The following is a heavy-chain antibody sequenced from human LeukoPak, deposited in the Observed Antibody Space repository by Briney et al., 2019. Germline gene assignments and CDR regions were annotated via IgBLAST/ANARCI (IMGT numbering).Heavy chain of an antibody. CDR3: ARGAIAVAGRGFDY. J-gene: IGHJ4*02. CDR1: GGSISSYY. D-gene: IGHD6-19*01. V-gene: IGHV4-59*01. Sequence: PSETLSLTCTVSGGSISSYYWSWIRQPPGKGLEWIGYIYYSGSTNYNPSLKSRVTISVDTSKNQFSLKLSSVTAADTAVYYCARGAIAVAGRGFDYWGQGTLVTVSS. CDR2: IYYSGST.